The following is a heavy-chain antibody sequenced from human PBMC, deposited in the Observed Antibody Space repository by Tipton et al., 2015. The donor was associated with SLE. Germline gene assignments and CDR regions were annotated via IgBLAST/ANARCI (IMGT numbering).Heavy chain of an antibody. Sequence: TLSLTCSVSGGSISHFYWSWFRQPPGKGLEWIAYIYYSGTTNYNPSLKSRVSISVDTSKNHFSLNLYSVTAADTAVYYCARGSRGVGFDVWGHGTTVIVSS. D-gene: IGHD3-10*01. J-gene: IGHJ6*02. CDR3: ARGSRGVGFDV. CDR2: IYYSGTT. V-gene: IGHV4-59*01. CDR1: GGSISHFY.